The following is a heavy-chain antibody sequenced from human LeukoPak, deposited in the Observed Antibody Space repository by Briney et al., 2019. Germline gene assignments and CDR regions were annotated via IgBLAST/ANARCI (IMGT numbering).Heavy chain of an antibody. Sequence: PSETLSLTCAVYGGSFSGYYWSWIRQPPGKGLEWFGSIYYSGSTYYNPSLNSRVTISVDTSKNQFSLKLSSVTAADTAVYYCARGVGYWGQGTLVAVSS. V-gene: IGHV4-34*01. CDR1: GGSFSGYY. CDR2: IYYSGST. CDR3: ARGVGY. J-gene: IGHJ4*02.